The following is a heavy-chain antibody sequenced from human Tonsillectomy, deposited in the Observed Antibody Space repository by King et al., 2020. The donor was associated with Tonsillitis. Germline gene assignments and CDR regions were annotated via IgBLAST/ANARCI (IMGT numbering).Heavy chain of an antibody. J-gene: IGHJ6*03. V-gene: IGHV3-20*04. CDR3: AKIGLSTYYYYMDV. CDR2: INWNGGST. D-gene: IGHD2/OR15-2a*01. Sequence: VQLVESGGGVVRPGGSLRLSCAASGFTVDDYGMSWVRQPPGKGLEWVSGINWNGGSTGYADSVKGRFTISRDNAKNSLYLQMNSLRAEDTALYYCAKIGLSTYYYYMDVWGKGTTVTVSS. CDR1: GFTVDDYG.